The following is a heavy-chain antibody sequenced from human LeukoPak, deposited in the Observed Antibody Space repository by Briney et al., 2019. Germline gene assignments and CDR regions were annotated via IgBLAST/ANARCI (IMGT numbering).Heavy chain of an antibody. D-gene: IGHD6-6*01. Sequence: PGGSLRLSCAASGFTFSNYAMMLVRQAPGKRLEWVSSITGSGDGTYYADSVRGRFTISRDNTENTLYLQLNSLRAEDTALYFCVKGSVRPTYYFDYWGQGTLVTVSS. CDR1: GFTFSNYA. V-gene: IGHV3-23*01. CDR2: ITGSGDGT. J-gene: IGHJ4*02. CDR3: VKGSVRPTYYFDY.